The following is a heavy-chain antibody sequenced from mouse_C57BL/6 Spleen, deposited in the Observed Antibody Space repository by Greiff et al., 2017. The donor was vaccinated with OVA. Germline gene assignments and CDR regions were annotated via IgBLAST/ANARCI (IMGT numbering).Heavy chain of an antibody. V-gene: IGHV5-9-1*02. J-gene: IGHJ1*03. CDR2: ISSGGDYI. CDR1: GFSFSSYA. CDR3: TRRLGCTVWYFDV. Sequence: DVTLVESGEGLVKPGGSLKLSCAASGFSFSSYAMSWVRQTPEKRLEWVAYISSGGDYIYYADTVKGRFTLSRDKAKNTLYLQMSSLKSEDTAMYYCTRRLGCTVWYFDVWGTGTTVTVSS. D-gene: IGHD1-1*01.